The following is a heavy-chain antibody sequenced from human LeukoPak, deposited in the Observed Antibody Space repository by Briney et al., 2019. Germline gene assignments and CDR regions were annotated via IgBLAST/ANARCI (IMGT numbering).Heavy chain of an antibody. CDR2: IYYGGST. D-gene: IGHD7-27*01. CDR1: GPSISSYY. J-gene: IGHJ4*02. Sequence: TPSETLSLTCTVSGPSISSYYWSWIRQSPGKGLEWIGYIYYGGSTNYNPSLKSRVTISLDTSKKQFSLKLTSVTAADTALYYCAGTGLYFDYWGQGSLVSVSS. V-gene: IGHV4-59*01. CDR3: AGTGLYFDY.